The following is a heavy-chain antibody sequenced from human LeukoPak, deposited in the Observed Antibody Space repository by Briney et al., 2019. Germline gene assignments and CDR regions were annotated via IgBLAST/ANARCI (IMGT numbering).Heavy chain of an antibody. V-gene: IGHV4-59*01. CDR3: AVGGSKQEY. CDR2: IYYTGST. D-gene: IGHD2-15*01. J-gene: IGHJ4*02. CDR1: GGSISRFN. Sequence: PSETLSPTCTVYGGSISRFNCSWRWQPPGKGLEWIGYIYYTGSTNYNPSLKSRVTISVDTSKNQFSLKLRFVTAAHTAVYYCAVGGSKQEYWGQGTLVSVSS.